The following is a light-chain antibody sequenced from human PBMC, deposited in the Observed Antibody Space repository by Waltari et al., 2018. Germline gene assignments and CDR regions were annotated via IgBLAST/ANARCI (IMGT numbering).Light chain of an antibody. V-gene: IGKV3-20*01. CDR1: QGVSSGS. CDR3: QQYGSSPVYT. J-gene: IGKJ2*01. Sequence: EIVLTQSPGTLSLSPGERATLSCRASQGVSSGSLAWYQQKPGQAPRRLIYATSTRATGIPDRFSGSGSGTDFTLTISRLEPEDFAVYYCQQYGSSPVYTFGQGTKLEIK. CDR2: ATS.